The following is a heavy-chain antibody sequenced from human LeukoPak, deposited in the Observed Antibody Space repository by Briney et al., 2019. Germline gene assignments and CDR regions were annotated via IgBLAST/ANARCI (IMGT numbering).Heavy chain of an antibody. CDR3: ARTYSGSSWGGV. Sequence: GASVKVSCKXSGYTFTSYGITWVRQAPRQGLEWMGWISAYNGNTNYAQKLQGRVTMTTDTSTSTAYMELRSLRSDDTAVYYCARTYSGSSWGGVWGQGTLVTVSS. V-gene: IGHV1-18*01. J-gene: IGHJ4*02. CDR1: GYTFTSYG. CDR2: ISAYNGNT. D-gene: IGHD1-26*01.